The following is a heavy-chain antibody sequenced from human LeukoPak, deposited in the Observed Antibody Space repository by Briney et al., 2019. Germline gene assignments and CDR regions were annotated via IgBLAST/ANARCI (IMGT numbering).Heavy chain of an antibody. D-gene: IGHD6-19*01. J-gene: IGHJ6*02. CDR2: IYYIGSP. CDR3: ARAGYSSGWYSPYGMDV. Sequence: SETLSFTCTVSGGAINSYHWTWIRQPPGKGLEWIASIYYIGSPKYNPSLESRVTISVDTSKNQFSLKLSSVTAADTAVYYCARAGYSSGWYSPYGMDVWGQGTTVTVSS. CDR1: GGAINSYH. V-gene: IGHV4-59*01.